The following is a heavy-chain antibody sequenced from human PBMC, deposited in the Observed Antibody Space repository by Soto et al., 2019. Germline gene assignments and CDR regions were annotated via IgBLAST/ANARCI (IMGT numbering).Heavy chain of an antibody. CDR3: ARDLVHLGYGMDV. D-gene: IGHD2-21*01. J-gene: IGHJ6*02. CDR1: GFTFSSYA. V-gene: IGHV3-30-3*01. CDR2: ISYDGSNK. Sequence: PGGSLRLSCAASGFTFSSYAMHWVRQAPGKGLEWVAVISYDGSNKYYADSVKGRFTISRDNSKNTLYLQMNSLRAEDTAVYYCARDLVHLGYGMDVWGQGTTVTVSS.